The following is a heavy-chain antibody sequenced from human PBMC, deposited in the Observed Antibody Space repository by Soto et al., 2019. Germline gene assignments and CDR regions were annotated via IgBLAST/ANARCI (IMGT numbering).Heavy chain of an antibody. CDR2: IYYSGST. J-gene: IGHJ4*02. CDR1: GGSISSGGYY. Sequence: SETLSLTCTVSGGSISSGGYYWSWIRQHPGKGLEWIGYIYYSGSTYYNPSLKSRVTISVDTSKNQFSLKLSSVTAADTAVYYCARDPVYSGYDPYFDYWGQGTLVTVSS. V-gene: IGHV4-31*03. CDR3: ARDPVYSGYDPYFDY. D-gene: IGHD5-12*01.